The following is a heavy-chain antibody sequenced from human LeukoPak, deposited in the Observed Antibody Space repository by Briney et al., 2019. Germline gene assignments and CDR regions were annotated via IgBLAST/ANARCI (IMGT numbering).Heavy chain of an antibody. D-gene: IGHD1-26*01. CDR3: ARDFFWELLEL. V-gene: IGHV1-2*02. CDR2: IYPNSGGT. J-gene: IGHJ4*02. CDR1: AYTFTGYY. Sequence: GASVKVSCKASAYTFTGYYMHWVRQAPGQGLEWMGWIYPNSGGTNYAQKFQGRVTMTRDTSISTAYMELSSLRSEDTAVYYCARDFFWELLELWGQGTLVTVSS.